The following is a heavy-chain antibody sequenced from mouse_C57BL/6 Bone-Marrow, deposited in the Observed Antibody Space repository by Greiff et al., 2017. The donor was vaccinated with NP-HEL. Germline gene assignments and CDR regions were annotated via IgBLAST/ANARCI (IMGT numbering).Heavy chain of an antibody. CDR3: ARSGLPPYAIDY. Sequence: QVQLQQSGAELVRPGTSVKVSCKASGYAFTNYLIEWVKQRPGQGLEWIGVINPGSGGTNYNEKFKGKATLTADKSSSTTYMQLSSLTSEDSAVYFCARSGLPPYAIDYWGQGTSVTVSS. V-gene: IGHV1-54*01. D-gene: IGHD2-2*01. CDR1: GYAFTNYL. CDR2: INPGSGGT. J-gene: IGHJ4*01.